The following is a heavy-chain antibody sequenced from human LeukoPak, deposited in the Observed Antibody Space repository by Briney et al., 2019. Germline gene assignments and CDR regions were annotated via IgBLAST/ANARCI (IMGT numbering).Heavy chain of an antibody. CDR1: GYRFTNYW. CDR2: IYPGDSDT. V-gene: IGHV5-51*01. J-gene: IGHJ6*02. Sequence: PGESLKISCKGSGYRFTNYWIGLERQMPGKGLDWMGIIYPGDSDTRYSPSFQGQVTISADKSISTAYLQWSSPKASDTAMYYCARHYGGGEYYYGMDVWGQGTTVTVAS. CDR3: ARHYGGGEYYYGMDV. D-gene: IGHD2-21*01.